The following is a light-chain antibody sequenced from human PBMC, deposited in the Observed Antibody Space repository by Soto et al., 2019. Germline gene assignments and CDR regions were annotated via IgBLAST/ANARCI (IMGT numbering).Light chain of an antibody. J-gene: IGLJ3*02. CDR1: SSDVGGYNY. CDR2: EVS. Sequence: QSVLTQPPSASGSPGQSVTISCTGTSSDVGGYNYVSWFQQRPGKGPKLMISEVSKRPSGVPDRFSGSKSGNTASLTVSGLQAEDEADYYCSSYAGNVWVFGGGTKVTVL. CDR3: SSYAGNVWV. V-gene: IGLV2-8*01.